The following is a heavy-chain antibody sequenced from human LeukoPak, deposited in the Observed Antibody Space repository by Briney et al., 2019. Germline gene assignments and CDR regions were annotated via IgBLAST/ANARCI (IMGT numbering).Heavy chain of an antibody. D-gene: IGHD5-12*01. CDR1: GFTFSSYD. Sequence: GGSLRLSCAASGFTFSSYDMSWVRQAPGKGLEWVSAISGSGGTTNYADAVKGRFTISRDNSKSTLYLQMNSLRAEDTAVYYCANYDGIKYFQHWGQGTLVTVSS. V-gene: IGHV3-23*01. CDR3: ANYDGIKYFQH. CDR2: ISGSGGTT. J-gene: IGHJ1*01.